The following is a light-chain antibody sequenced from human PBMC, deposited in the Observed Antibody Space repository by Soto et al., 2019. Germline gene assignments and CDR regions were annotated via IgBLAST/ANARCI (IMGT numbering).Light chain of an antibody. J-gene: IGLJ3*02. CDR1: SSNIGSNY. CDR3: AAWDDSLSGWV. CDR2: RNN. Sequence: VLTQPPSASGTPGQRVTISCSGSSSNIGSNYVYWYQHLPGTAPKLLIYRNNQRPSGVPDRFSGSRSGTSASLAISGLRSDDEADYYCAAWDDSLSGWVFGGGTKLTVL. V-gene: IGLV1-47*01.